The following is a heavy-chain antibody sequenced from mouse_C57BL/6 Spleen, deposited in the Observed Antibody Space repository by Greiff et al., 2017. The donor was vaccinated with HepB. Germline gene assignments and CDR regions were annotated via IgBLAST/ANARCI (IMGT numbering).Heavy chain of an antibody. CDR2: IYPRSGNT. D-gene: IGHD2-2*01. Sequence: VKLVESGAELARPGASVKLSCKASGYTFTSYGISWVKQRTGQGLEWIGEIYPRSGNTYYNEKFKGKATLTADKSSSTAYMELRSLTSEDSAVYFCARVEEIGYYFDYWGQGTTLTVSS. CDR1: GYTFTSYG. J-gene: IGHJ2*01. V-gene: IGHV1-81*01. CDR3: ARVEEIGYYFDY.